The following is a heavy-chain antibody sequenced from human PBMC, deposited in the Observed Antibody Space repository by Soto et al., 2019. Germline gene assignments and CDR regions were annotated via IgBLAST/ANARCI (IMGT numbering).Heavy chain of an antibody. J-gene: IGHJ3*01. Sequence: QDRLVQSGAEVEKPGASVKVSCKASGYTFIAYAMHWVRQAPGQRLEWMGWINAGNGNTQYSQKFQGKVTITRDTSASTTHMGVSSLTSEDPAVYYWARGGHWGPLGGQGKMVTVSS. CDR2: INAGNGNT. CDR3: ARGGHWGPL. D-gene: IGHD7-27*01. CDR1: GYTFIAYA. V-gene: IGHV1-3*01.